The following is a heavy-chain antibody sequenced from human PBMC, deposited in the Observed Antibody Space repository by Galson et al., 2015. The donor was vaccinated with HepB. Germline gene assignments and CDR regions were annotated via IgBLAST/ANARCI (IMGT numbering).Heavy chain of an antibody. CDR1: GFTFSSYS. Sequence: SLRLSCAASGFTFSSYSMNWVRQAPGKGLEWVSSISSSSSYIYYADSVKGRFTISRDNAKNSLYLQMNSLRAEDTAVYYCARAGITIFGVDHDWGQGTLVTVSS. V-gene: IGHV3-21*01. CDR2: ISSSSSYI. D-gene: IGHD3-3*01. CDR3: ARAGITIFGVDHD. J-gene: IGHJ4*02.